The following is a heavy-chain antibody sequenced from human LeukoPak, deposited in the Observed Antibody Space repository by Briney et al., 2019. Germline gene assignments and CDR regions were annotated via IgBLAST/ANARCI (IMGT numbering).Heavy chain of an antibody. Sequence: GGSLRLSCAASAFTFSSYAMRWVRQAPGKGLEWVSAISGSGGSTYYADSVKGRFTISRDNSKNTLYLQMNSLRAENTAVYYCARRNIAAAALDYWGQGTLVTVSS. CDR3: ARRNIAAAALDY. J-gene: IGHJ4*02. D-gene: IGHD6-13*01. CDR1: AFTFSSYA. CDR2: ISGSGGST. V-gene: IGHV3-23*01.